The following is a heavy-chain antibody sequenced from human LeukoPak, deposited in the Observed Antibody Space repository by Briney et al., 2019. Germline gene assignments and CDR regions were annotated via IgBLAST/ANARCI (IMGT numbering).Heavy chain of an antibody. D-gene: IGHD4-17*01. Sequence: PSETLSLTCTVSGGSISSYYWSWIRQPPGKGLEWIGYIYYSGSTNYNPSLKSRVTISADTSKNQFSLKLSSVTAADTAVYYCATVTNRGWFDPWGQGTLVTVSS. CDR1: GGSISSYY. CDR2: IYYSGST. CDR3: ATVTNRGWFDP. J-gene: IGHJ5*02. V-gene: IGHV4-59*01.